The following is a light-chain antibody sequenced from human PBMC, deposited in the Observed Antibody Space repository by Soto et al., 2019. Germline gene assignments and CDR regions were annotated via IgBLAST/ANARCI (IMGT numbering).Light chain of an antibody. J-gene: IGLJ1*01. V-gene: IGLV2-14*03. CDR2: AVS. CDR1: SSDIGSYNH. CDR3: ISYTDRQSYL. Sequence: QSVLTQPASVSGSPGQSITISCSGTSSDIGSYNHVAWYQQFPGKSPKLMIYAVSDRTQGVSDRFYGSKSGITASLTISGLQTEDEADYYCISYTDRQSYLFGTGTKVTVL.